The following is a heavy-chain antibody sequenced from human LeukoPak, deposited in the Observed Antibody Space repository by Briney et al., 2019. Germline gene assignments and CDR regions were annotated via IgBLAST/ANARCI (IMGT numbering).Heavy chain of an antibody. CDR1: GFTFSNYW. J-gene: IGHJ4*02. CDR2: IKEDGTEK. CDR3: ARRPFGADY. D-gene: IGHD3-10*01. V-gene: IGHV3-7*01. Sequence: GGSLRLSCAASGFTFSNYWMGWVRQPPGKGLQWVANIKEDGTEKYYVDSVKGRFTISRDNAENSVYLQMNSLRVEDTAVYYCARRPFGADYWGQGTLVTVSS.